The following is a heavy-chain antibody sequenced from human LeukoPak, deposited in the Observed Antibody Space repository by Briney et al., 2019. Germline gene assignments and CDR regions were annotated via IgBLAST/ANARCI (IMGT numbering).Heavy chain of an antibody. CDR1: NGSISSSSNY. CDR3: YGSGSYYWFDP. Sequence: KPSETLSLTCTVSNGSISSSSNYWGCVRQPPGKWLEWIGSIYYSGRTYYNPSLKSRVTISVDTSKNQFSLNLSSVPAADTALYFAYGSGSYYWFDPWGQGALVTVSS. V-gene: IGHV4-39*01. CDR2: IYYSGRT. D-gene: IGHD3-10*01. J-gene: IGHJ5*02.